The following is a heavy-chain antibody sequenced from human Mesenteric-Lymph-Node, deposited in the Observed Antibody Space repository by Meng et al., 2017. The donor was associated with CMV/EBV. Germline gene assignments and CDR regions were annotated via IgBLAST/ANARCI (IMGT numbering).Heavy chain of an antibody. CDR1: GLTFSSHA. Sequence: VASGLTFSSHAMHWVRQAPGKGLEWVAVISYDGTNKYYADSVKGRFTISRDNSKNTLYLQMNSLRAEDTAVYYCAGSYSSGWYYFDYWGQGTLVTVSS. J-gene: IGHJ4*02. CDR3: AGSYSSGWYYFDY. V-gene: IGHV3-30*04. D-gene: IGHD6-19*01. CDR2: ISYDGTNK.